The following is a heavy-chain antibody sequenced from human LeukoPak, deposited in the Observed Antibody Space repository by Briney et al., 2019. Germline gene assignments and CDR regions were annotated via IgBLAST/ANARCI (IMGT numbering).Heavy chain of an antibody. CDR3: ARGTWWYYDFWSGYSDLGAGYHYYMDV. J-gene: IGHJ6*03. D-gene: IGHD3-3*01. Sequence: GASVKVSCKASGYTFTSYGISWVRQAPGQGLEWMGWISAYNGNTNYAQKLQGRVTMTTDTSTSTAYMELRSLRSDDTAVYYCARGTWWYYDFWSGYSDLGAGYHYYMDVWGKGTTVTVSS. CDR1: GYTFTSYG. CDR2: ISAYNGNT. V-gene: IGHV1-18*01.